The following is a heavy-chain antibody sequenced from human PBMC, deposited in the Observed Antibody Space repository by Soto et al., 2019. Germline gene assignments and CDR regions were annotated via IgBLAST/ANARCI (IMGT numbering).Heavy chain of an antibody. D-gene: IGHD3-16*01. CDR3: ARLRAWGDTSVPFDL. V-gene: IGHV4-38-2*01. J-gene: IGHJ4*01. Sequence: AETLARTFAVSGYSISSCYYWGWIRQPPWKVLEWIGSISHSGSTYYNPSLKSRVTISVDTSKKQFSLKLTSVTAADTAVYYCARLRAWGDTSVPFDLWGQATLDTVSS. CDR2: ISHSGST. CDR1: GYSISSCYY.